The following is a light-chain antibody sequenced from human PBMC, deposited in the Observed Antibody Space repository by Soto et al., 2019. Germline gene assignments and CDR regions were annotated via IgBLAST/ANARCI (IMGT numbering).Light chain of an antibody. CDR1: QGISSY. Sequence: DIQLTQSPSFLSASVGDRVTITCRASQGISSYLAWYQQKPGKAPRLLIYAASTLQSGVPLRFSGSGSGTEFTLTISNLQTADFATYYCQQVKRDPSITFGQGTRLEIK. V-gene: IGKV1-9*01. J-gene: IGKJ5*01. CDR2: AAS. CDR3: QQVKRDPSIT.